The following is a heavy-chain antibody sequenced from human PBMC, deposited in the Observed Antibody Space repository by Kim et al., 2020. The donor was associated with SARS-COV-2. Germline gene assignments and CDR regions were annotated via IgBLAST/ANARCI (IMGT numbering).Heavy chain of an antibody. CDR1: GFTFTGYA. J-gene: IGHJ4*02. D-gene: IGHD2-2*03. CDR3: MKGGWGWIWDH. Sequence: GGSLRLSCTTSGFTFTGYAMSWVRQAPGKGLEWVSSIDGSVGTTYYVDSVKGRFTISRDNSKNTLYLQMNSVRVDDTAVYYCMKGGWGWIWDHWGQG. CDR2: IDGSVGTT. V-gene: IGHV3-23*01.